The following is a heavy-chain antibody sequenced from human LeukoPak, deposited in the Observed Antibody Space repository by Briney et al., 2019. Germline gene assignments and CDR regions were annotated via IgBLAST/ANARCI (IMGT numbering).Heavy chain of an antibody. V-gene: IGHV4-59*01. CDR3: ARVRITGTTTAFDY. Sequence: KPSATLSLSGAVSGGSISSYYWSWIRQPPGKGLEGIGYIYYSGSTNYNPSLKSRVTISVDTSKSQFSLKLSSVTAADTAVYYCARVRITGTTTAFDYWGQGTLVTVSS. D-gene: IGHD1-7*01. CDR2: IYYSGST. CDR1: GGSISSYY. J-gene: IGHJ4*02.